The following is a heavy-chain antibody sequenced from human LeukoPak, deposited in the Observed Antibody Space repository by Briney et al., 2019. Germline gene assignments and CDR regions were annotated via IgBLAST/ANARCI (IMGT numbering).Heavy chain of an antibody. Sequence: GGSLRLSRAASGLNVINYAMSCVSQAAGKGMEWVSTTSGSGDSTYYADSGKGRFTVSRDNSKNTTYLQMNRLRTQQPAVTYCAKRPFGYCSGGSCYMGYFDYWGQGTLVTVSS. CDR2: TSGSGDST. V-gene: IGHV3-23*01. CDR3: AKRPFGYCSGGSCYMGYFDY. J-gene: IGHJ4*02. D-gene: IGHD2-15*01. CDR1: GLNVINYA.